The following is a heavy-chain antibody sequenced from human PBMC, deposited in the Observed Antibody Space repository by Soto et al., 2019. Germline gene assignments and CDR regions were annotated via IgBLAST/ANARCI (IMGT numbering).Heavy chain of an antibody. Sequence: EVQVLESGGGLVQPGGSLRLACAASGFTFSTYVMGWVRQAPEKGLEWVSSISGSSATTTYADSVKGRFTISRDNSKSTLFLQMNSLRVEDTAVYYCAKGMTGRRYFFDYWGQGTPVTVSS. V-gene: IGHV3-23*01. CDR1: GFTFSTYV. CDR2: ISGSSATT. J-gene: IGHJ4*02. CDR3: AKGMTGRRYFFDY.